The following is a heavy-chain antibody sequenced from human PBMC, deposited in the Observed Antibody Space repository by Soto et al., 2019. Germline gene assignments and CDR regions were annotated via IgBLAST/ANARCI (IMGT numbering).Heavy chain of an antibody. V-gene: IGHV3-53*04. Sequence: GGSLRLSCAASGFTVSSNYMSWVRQAPGKGLEWVSVIYSGGSTYYADSVKGRFTISRYNSKNTLYLQMNSLRAEDTAVYYCARWPRVATINAFDIWGQGTMVTVSS. CDR1: GFTVSSNY. D-gene: IGHD5-12*01. CDR2: IYSGGST. CDR3: ARWPRVATINAFDI. J-gene: IGHJ3*02.